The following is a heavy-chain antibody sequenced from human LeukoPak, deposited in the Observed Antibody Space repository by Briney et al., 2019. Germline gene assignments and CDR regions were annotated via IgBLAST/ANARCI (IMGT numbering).Heavy chain of an antibody. CDR1: GFMFSRYG. J-gene: IGHJ6*04. D-gene: IGHD2-2*01. V-gene: IGHV3-48*02. CDR3: ERVQGECNATTCLLRNVDV. Sequence: GGSRTLAWPAAGFMFSRYGMKCVRQVAGKGLEWVAYIISMGSTTYYADSVKGRFTMSRDNGKNLVFLQMEGLIDEDTAIYYCERVQGECNATTCLLRNVDVWGKGTTVSVSS. CDR2: IISMGSTT.